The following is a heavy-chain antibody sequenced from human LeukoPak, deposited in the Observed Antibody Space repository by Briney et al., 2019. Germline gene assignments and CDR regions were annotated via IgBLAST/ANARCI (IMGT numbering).Heavy chain of an antibody. CDR2: IYYSGST. D-gene: IGHD3-10*01. V-gene: IGHV4-59*08. Sequence: SETLSLTCTVSGGSISGYYWNWIRQPPGKGLEWIGYIYYSGSTNYNPSLKSRVTISLDTSKNQFPLKLSSVTAADTAVYYCARQTGYGLVSFDFWGQGTPVTVSS. CDR1: GGSISGYY. CDR3: ARQTGYGLVSFDF. J-gene: IGHJ4*02.